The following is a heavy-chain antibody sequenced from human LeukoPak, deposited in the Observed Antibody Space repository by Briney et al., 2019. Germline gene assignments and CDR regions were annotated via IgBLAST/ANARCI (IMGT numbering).Heavy chain of an antibody. CDR3: ASLDPFDY. CDR2: INSDGTKT. Sequence: PGGSLRLSCAASGFTFRSYEMHWVRLTPGKGLTWVSRINSDGTKTDYADSVKGRFTISRDNGKNTLYLQMNSLRAEDTAIYYCASLDPFDYWGQGTLATVSS. CDR1: GFTFRSYE. J-gene: IGHJ4*02. V-gene: IGHV3-74*01.